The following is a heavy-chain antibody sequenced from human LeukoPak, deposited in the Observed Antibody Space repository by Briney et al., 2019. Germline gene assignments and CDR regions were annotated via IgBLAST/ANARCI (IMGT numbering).Heavy chain of an antibody. CDR2: IYYSGST. J-gene: IGHJ4*02. CDR3: ARVWVEMATIGLPYFDY. Sequence: SETLSLTCTVSGGSISSHYWSWIRQPPGKGLEWIGYIYYSGSTNYNPSLKSRVTISVDTSKNQFSLKLSSVTATDTAVYYCARVWVEMATIGLPYFDYWGQGTLVTVSS. D-gene: IGHD5-24*01. V-gene: IGHV4-59*11. CDR1: GGSISSHY.